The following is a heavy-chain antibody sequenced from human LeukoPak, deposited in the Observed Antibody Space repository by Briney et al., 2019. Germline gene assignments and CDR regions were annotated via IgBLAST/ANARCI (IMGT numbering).Heavy chain of an antibody. CDR2: IKEDGSET. CDR1: GFTFSSHC. J-gene: IGHJ4*02. Sequence: GGALRLSCAASGFTFSSHCMSWVRQAPGKGLEWVANIKEDGSETFYMDSVKGRFTISRDNAKNSLYLQMNSLRAEDTAVYYCAGGTGWLIDSWGQGTLVTVSS. D-gene: IGHD3-9*01. V-gene: IGHV3-7*01. CDR3: AGGTGWLIDS.